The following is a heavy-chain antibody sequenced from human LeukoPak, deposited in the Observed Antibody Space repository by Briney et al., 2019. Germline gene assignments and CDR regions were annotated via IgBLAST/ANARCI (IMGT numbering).Heavy chain of an antibody. J-gene: IGHJ4*02. CDR3: AGRIVDPTSFNY. Sequence: ASVKVSCKASGYTFTSYYMHWVRQAPGQGLEWMGWINPNSGGTNYAQKFQGRVTMTRDTSISTAYMELSRLRSDDTAMYYCAGRIVDPTSFNYWGQGTLVTVSS. CDR1: GYTFTSYY. V-gene: IGHV1-2*02. CDR2: INPNSGGT. D-gene: IGHD1-26*01.